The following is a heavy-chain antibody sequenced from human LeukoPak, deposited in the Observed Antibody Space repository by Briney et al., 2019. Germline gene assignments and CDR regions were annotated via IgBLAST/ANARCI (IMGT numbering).Heavy chain of an antibody. CDR1: GYSFTSYW. J-gene: IGHJ3*02. V-gene: IGHV5-51*01. CDR3: ASQDSGSYYGDAFDI. CDR2: IYPGDSDT. Sequence: GESLKISCKGSGYSFTSYWIGWVRQMPGKGLEWMGIIYPGDSDTRYSPSFQGQVTISADKSISTAYLQWSSLKASDTAMYYCASQDSGSYYGDAFDIWGQGTMVTVSS. D-gene: IGHD1-26*01.